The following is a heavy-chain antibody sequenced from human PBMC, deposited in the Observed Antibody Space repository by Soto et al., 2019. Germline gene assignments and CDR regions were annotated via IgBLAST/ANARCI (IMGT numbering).Heavy chain of an antibody. Sequence: QVQLVQSGAEVKKPGSSVKVSCKASGGTFSSYAISWVRQAPGQGLEWMGGIIPIFGTANYAQKFQGRVTITADESTSAAYVELRSLRSEDTAVYYCASGGTPVVITVYYFDYWGQGTLVTVSS. V-gene: IGHV1-69*01. CDR2: IIPIFGTA. CDR1: GGTFSSYA. CDR3: ASGGTPVVITVYYFDY. D-gene: IGHD3-22*01. J-gene: IGHJ4*02.